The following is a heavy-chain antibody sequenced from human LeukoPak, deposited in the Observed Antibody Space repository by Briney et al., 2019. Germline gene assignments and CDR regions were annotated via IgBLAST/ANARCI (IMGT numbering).Heavy chain of an antibody. CDR1: GGSISSGSYY. J-gene: IGHJ4*02. CDR2: IYTSGST. Sequence: PSETLSLTCTVSGGSISSGSYYWSWIRQPAGKGLEWIGRIYTSGSTNYNPPLKSRVTISVDTSKNQFSLKLSSVTAADTAVYYCALNPYYDSSVGYWGQGTLVTVSS. CDR3: ALNPYYDSSVGY. V-gene: IGHV4-61*02. D-gene: IGHD3-22*01.